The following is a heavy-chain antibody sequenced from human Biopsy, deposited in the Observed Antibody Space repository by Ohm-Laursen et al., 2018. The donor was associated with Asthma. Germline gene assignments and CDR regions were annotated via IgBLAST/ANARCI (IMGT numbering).Heavy chain of an antibody. D-gene: IGHD3-3*01. V-gene: IGHV3-30*18. CDR2: MSFDGRQT. CDR3: AKERYYDFWSGYPI. Sequence: SLRLSCTASGFSFGSYGMHWVRQAPGKGLELVAVMSFDGRQTYYADSVKGRFTISRDNSKNTLYLQMNSLRAEDAAVYYCAKERYYDFWSGYPIWGQGTMVTVSS. J-gene: IGHJ3*02. CDR1: GFSFGSYG.